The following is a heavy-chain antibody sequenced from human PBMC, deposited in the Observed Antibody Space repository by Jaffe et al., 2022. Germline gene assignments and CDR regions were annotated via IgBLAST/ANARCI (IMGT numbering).Heavy chain of an antibody. D-gene: IGHD4-17*01. CDR2: INIAGST. V-gene: IGHV3-23*01. CDR3: ARMDGDYGGYFQH. J-gene: IGHJ1*01. Sequence: EVQLLESGGGLVQPGGSLRLSCAASGFTFSNYVMTWFRQAPGKGLEWVSAINIAGSTNYADSVKGRFTVSRDNSKNTLYVQMNSLRAEDTAVYWCARMDGDYGGYFQHWGQGTLVTVSS. CDR1: GFTFSNYV.